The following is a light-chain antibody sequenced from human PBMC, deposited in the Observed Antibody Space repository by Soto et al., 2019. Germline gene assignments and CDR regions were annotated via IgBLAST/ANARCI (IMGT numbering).Light chain of an antibody. CDR2: DVT. CDR1: SSDVGGYNY. V-gene: IGLV2-11*01. CDR3: CSYAGSYTYV. Sequence: QSVLTQPRSVSGSPGKSVTISCTGTSSDVGGYNYVSWYQQHPGKAPKLMIYDVTERPSGVPDRFSGSKSGNTASLTISGLQAEDEADYYCCSYAGSYTYVFGSGTKVTVL. J-gene: IGLJ1*01.